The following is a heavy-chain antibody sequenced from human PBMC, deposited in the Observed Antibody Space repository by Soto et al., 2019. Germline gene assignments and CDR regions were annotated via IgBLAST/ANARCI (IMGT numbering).Heavy chain of an antibody. CDR2: ISYDGSNK. CDR1: GFTFSSYG. CDR3: AIGSYTGGAFEI. D-gene: IGHD2-2*02. J-gene: IGHJ3*02. Sequence: QVQLVESGGGVVQPGRSLRLSCAASGFTFSSYGMHWVRQAPGKGLEWVAVISYDGSNKYYADSVKGRFTISRDNSKNALYLQMNSLRAQATAVFYCAIGSYTGGAFEIWGPGTMVTVSS. V-gene: IGHV3-30*03.